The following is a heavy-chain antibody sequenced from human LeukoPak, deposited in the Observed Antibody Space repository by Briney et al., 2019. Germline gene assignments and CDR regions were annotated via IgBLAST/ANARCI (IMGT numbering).Heavy chain of an antibody. D-gene: IGHD3-22*01. V-gene: IGHV4-4*07. J-gene: IGHJ4*02. CDR2: IYTSGST. Sequence: PSETLSLTCTVSGGSISSYYWSWIRQPAGKGLEWIGRIYTSGSTNYNPSLKSRVTMSVDTSKNQFSLKLSSVTAADTAVYYCASSTPDYYDSSALDYWGQGTLVTVSS. CDR1: GGSISSYY. CDR3: ASSTPDYYDSSALDY.